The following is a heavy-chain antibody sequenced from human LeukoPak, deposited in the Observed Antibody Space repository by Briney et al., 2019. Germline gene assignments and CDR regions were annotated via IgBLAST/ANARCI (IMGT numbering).Heavy chain of an antibody. CDR2: ISGSGGST. CDR3: AKRGVVIRVILVGFHKEAYYFDS. V-gene: IGHV3-23*01. D-gene: IGHD3-22*01. J-gene: IGHJ4*02. Sequence: GGSLRLSCAVSGITLSNYGMSWVRQAPGKGLEWVAGISGSGGSTNYADSGKGQFTISRDNRKNTLYLQMNRLRAEDTAVYFCAKRGVVIRVILVGFHKEAYYFDSWGQGALVTVSS. CDR1: GITLSNYG.